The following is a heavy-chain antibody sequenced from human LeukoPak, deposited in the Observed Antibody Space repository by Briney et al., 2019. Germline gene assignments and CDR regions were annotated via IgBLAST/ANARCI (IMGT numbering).Heavy chain of an antibody. Sequence: PSETLSLTCTVSGGSISSSSYYWGWIRQPPGKGLEWIGSIYYSGSTYYNPSLKSRVTISVDTSKNQFSLKLSSVTAADTAVYYCARARGQQGYCSGGSGYGSAPGAKGTLVTVSS. V-gene: IGHV4-39*01. CDR2: IYYSGST. CDR3: ARARGQQGYCSGGSGYGSAP. D-gene: IGHD2-15*01. J-gene: IGHJ5*02. CDR1: GGSISSSSYY.